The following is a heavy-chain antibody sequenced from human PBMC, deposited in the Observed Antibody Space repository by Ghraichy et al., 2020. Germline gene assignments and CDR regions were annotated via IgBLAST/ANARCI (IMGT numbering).Heavy chain of an antibody. V-gene: IGHV1-3*01. J-gene: IGHJ6*02. CDR2: INAGNGNT. Sequence: ASVKVSCKASGYTFTSYAMHWVRQAPGQRLEWMGWINAGNGNTKYSQKFQGRVTITRDTSASTAYMELSSLRSEDTAVYYCARAALSDSSNYGSGSYYNRYGMDVWRQGTTVTVSS. CDR1: GYTFTSYA. CDR3: ARAALSDSSNYGSGSYYNRYGMDV. D-gene: IGHD3-10*01.